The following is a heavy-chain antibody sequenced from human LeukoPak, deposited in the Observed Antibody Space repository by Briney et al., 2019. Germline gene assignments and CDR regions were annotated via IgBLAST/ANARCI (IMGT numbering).Heavy chain of an antibody. J-gene: IGHJ4*02. CDR2: IYYSGRT. D-gene: IGHD6-6*01. CDR3: ASSLNVAARPLDY. V-gene: IGHV4-59*08. Sequence: SETLSLTCTVSGGSISSYSWSWLRQPPGKGLEWIGYIYYSGRTNYDPSLKSRVTISIDTSKNQFSLKLSSVTAADTAVYYCASSLNVAARPLDYWGQGTLVTVSS. CDR1: GGSISSYS.